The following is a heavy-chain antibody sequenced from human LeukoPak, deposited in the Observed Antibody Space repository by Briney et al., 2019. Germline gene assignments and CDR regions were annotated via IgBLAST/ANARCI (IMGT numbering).Heavy chain of an antibody. Sequence: SVKVSCKASGYTFTSYGISWVRQAPGQGLEWMGGIIPIFGTANYAQKFQGRVTITADESTSTAYMELSSLRSEDTAVYYCARAAVPAATDKYYFDYWGQGTLVTVSS. D-gene: IGHD2-2*01. V-gene: IGHV1-69*13. CDR3: ARAAVPAATDKYYFDY. CDR2: IIPIFGTA. J-gene: IGHJ4*02. CDR1: GYTFTSYG.